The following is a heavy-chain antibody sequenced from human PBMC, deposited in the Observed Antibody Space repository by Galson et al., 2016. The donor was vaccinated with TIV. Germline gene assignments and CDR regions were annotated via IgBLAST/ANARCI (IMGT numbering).Heavy chain of an antibody. J-gene: IGHJ6*03. V-gene: IGHV3-30*02. CDR1: GFTFSNFG. Sequence: SLRLSCATSGFTFSNFGMHWVRQAPGKGLEWVAFIRYDGSNKYFADSVKGRFTISRDNSKNTLYLQMNSLRAEDTAVFYCAKDGDDNAFVHLFYYHMDVWGKGTTVTVSS. D-gene: IGHD7-27*01. CDR3: AKDGDDNAFVHLFYYHMDV. CDR2: IRYDGSNK.